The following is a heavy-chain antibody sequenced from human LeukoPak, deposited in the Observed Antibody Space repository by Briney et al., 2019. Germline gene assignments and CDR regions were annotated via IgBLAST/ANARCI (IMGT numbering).Heavy chain of an antibody. J-gene: IGHJ4*02. V-gene: IGHV1-69*13. Sequence: AASVKVSCKASGGTFSSYAISWVRQAPGQGLEWMGGIIPIYGTEKHAQKFQGRVTITADESTSTAYMELSSLRSEDTAVYYCTTREKHLDYWGQGTLVTVSS. CDR2: IIPIYGTE. CDR3: TTREKHLDY. D-gene: IGHD1-14*01. CDR1: GGTFSSYA.